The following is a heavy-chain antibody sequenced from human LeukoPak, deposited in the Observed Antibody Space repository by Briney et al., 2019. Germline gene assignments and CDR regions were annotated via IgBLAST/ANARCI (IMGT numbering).Heavy chain of an antibody. CDR2: ISSDGSNK. CDR3: AREPAGSGWGYYFDY. V-gene: IGHV3-30*01. Sequence: GTSLRLSCAASGFTFSTYVMHWVRQAPGKGLEWVAVISSDGSNKDYADPVKGRFTISRDSSKNTLYVEMHSLRTEDTAMYYCAREPAGSGWGYYFDYWGQGTLVTVSS. CDR1: GFTFSTYV. D-gene: IGHD3-16*01. J-gene: IGHJ4*02.